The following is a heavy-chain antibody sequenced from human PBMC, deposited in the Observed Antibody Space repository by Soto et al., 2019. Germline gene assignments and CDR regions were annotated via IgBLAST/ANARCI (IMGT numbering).Heavy chain of an antibody. CDR3: ARVWPGYCSSTSCSRHLDY. CDR2: ISAYNGNT. CDR1: GYTFTSYG. J-gene: IGHJ4*02. D-gene: IGHD2-2*01. V-gene: IGHV1-18*01. Sequence: QVQLVQSGAEVKKPGASVKVSCKASGYTFTSYGISWVRQAPGQGLEWMGWISAYNGNTNYAQKLQGRVTMTTDTSTSTAYMELRSLRSDDTAVYYCARVWPGYCSSTSCSRHLDYWGQGTLVTVSS.